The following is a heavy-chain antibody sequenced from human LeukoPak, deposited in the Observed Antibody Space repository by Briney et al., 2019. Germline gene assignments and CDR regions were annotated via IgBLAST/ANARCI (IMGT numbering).Heavy chain of an antibody. D-gene: IGHD1-1*01. CDR1: GFTFSSYS. J-gene: IGHJ3*02. CDR2: ISGRGDYT. V-gene: IGHV3-23*01. CDR3: AKDGIQLNDALDI. Sequence: GGSLRLSCAASGFTFSSYSMNWVRQAPGKGLEWVSAISGRGDYTYFPDSVKGRFTISRDNSKNTLYLQMNSLRAEDTAVYYCAKDGIQLNDALDIWGQGTMVTVSS.